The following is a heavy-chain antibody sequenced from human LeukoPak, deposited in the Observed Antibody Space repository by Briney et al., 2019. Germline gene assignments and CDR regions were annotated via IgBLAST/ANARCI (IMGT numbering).Heavy chain of an antibody. Sequence: ASVKVSCKASGYTFTSYDINWVRQAPGQGLEWMGIINPSGGSTSYAQKFQGRVTMTRDTSTSTVYMELSSLRSEDTAVYYCARTGRAWIQLWAFDYWGQGTLVTVSS. V-gene: IGHV1-46*01. D-gene: IGHD5-18*01. J-gene: IGHJ4*02. CDR3: ARTGRAWIQLWAFDY. CDR2: INPSGGST. CDR1: GYTFTSYD.